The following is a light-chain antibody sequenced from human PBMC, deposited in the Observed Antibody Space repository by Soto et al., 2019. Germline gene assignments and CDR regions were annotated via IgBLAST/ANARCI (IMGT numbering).Light chain of an antibody. V-gene: IGKV3-15*01. CDR3: QEYNGRSS. CDR1: QNVAGD. J-gene: IGKJ1*01. CDR2: RTS. Sequence: RVTTQSPATLSVPTGERATLSCRASQNVAGDLAWYQQKPGQAPRLLIYRTSTRATGIPARFSGSGSGTEFTLTISSLQSEDFAVYYCQEYNGRSSFGQGTKVEIK.